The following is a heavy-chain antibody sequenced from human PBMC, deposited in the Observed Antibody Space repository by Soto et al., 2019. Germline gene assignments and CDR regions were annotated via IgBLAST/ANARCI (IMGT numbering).Heavy chain of an antibody. CDR1: GYTFTNYG. J-gene: IGHJ4*02. D-gene: IGHD3-10*01. CDR2: ISCNNGDA. Sequence: QVQLVQTGAEVKEPGASVKVSCKASGYTFTNYGISWVRQAPGQGLEWMGWISCNNGDANYVQSLRGRVTMTTDTSTSSVYMELRSLRADDTAVYYCARDGDGSGRHYEDWGQGTLVTVSS. CDR3: ARDGDGSGRHYED. V-gene: IGHV1-18*01.